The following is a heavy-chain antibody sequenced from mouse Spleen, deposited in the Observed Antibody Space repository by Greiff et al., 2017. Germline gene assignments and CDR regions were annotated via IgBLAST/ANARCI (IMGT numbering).Heavy chain of an antibody. Sequence: QVQLQQSGAELVRPGASVTLSCKASGYTFTDYEMHWVKQTPVHGLEWIGAIDPETGGTAYNQKSKGKAILTADKSSSTAYMELRSLTSEDSAVYYCTIYSQGYWGRGTTLTVSS. J-gene: IGHJ2*01. CDR2: IDPETGGT. D-gene: IGHD2-1*01. CDR3: TIYSQGY. CDR1: GYTFTDYE. V-gene: IGHV1-15*01.